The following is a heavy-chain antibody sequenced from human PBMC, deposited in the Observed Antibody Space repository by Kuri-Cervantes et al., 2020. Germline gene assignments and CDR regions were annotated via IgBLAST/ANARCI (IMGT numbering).Heavy chain of an antibody. J-gene: IGHJ4*02. CDR1: GFTFSSYA. CDR2: IWYDGSNK. CDR3: ARDKGSGPVYLDY. D-gene: IGHD3-10*01. Sequence: LSLTCAASGFTFSSYAMHWVRQAPGKGLEWVAVIWYDGSNKYYADSVKGRFTISRDNSKNTLYLQMNSLRAEDTAVYYCARDKGSGPVYLDYWGQGTLVTVSS. V-gene: IGHV3-33*08.